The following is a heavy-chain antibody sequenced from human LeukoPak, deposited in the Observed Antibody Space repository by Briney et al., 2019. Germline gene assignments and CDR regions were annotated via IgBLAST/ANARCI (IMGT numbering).Heavy chain of an antibody. CDR1: GGSFSGYY. D-gene: IGHD6-13*01. Sequence: SETLSLTCAVYGGSFSGYYWSWIRQPPGKGLEWIGEINHSGSTNYNPSLKSRVTISVDTSKNQFSLKLSSVTAADTAVYYCATNPAAGGTELHFDYWGQGTLVTVSS. CDR3: ATNPAAGGTELHFDY. CDR2: INHSGST. J-gene: IGHJ4*02. V-gene: IGHV4-34*01.